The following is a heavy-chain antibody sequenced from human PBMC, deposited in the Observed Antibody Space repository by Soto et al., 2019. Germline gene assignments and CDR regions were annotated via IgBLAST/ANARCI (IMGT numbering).Heavy chain of an antibody. Sequence: GGSLRLSCAASGFTFSSYGMHWVRQAPGKGLEWVSAISGSGGSTYYADSVKGRFTISRDNSKNTLYLQMNSLRAEDTAVYYCAKEIQYYDFRSSWLLDGMDVWGPGTT. D-gene: IGHD3-3*01. CDR3: AKEIQYYDFRSSWLLDGMDV. J-gene: IGHJ6*01. CDR2: ISGSGGST. CDR1: GFTFSSYG. V-gene: IGHV3-23*01.